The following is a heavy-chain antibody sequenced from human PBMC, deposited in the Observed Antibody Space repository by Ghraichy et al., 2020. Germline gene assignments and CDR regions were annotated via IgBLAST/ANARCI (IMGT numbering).Heavy chain of an antibody. J-gene: IGHJ6*02. V-gene: IGHV3-48*02. CDR2: ITSSGRTI. CDR1: GFTFSSYS. CDR3: ARGSRVVRFYYYDGMDV. Sequence: GESLNISCVGSGFTFSSYSMNWVRQSPGKGLEWVSYITSSGRTIFYADSVKGRFTISRDNAQNSLYLQMNSLRDEDTAVYYCARGSRVVRFYYYDGMDVWGQGTPGSVS. D-gene: IGHD4-23*01.